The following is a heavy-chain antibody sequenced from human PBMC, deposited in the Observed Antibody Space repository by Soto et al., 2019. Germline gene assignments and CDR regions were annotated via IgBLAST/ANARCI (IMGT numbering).Heavy chain of an antibody. J-gene: IGHJ4*02. Sequence: ASVKVSCKSSGYSFTDNYLHWVRQAPGQGLEWMGWINPNNGGTNYAQNFQGWVTMTRDTSISTAYMELSRLRSDDTAVYYCAKGKFYDSTAYYLDYWGQGTLVTVSS. CDR2: INPNNGGT. D-gene: IGHD3-22*01. CDR1: GYSFTDNY. V-gene: IGHV1-2*04. CDR3: AKGKFYDSTAYYLDY.